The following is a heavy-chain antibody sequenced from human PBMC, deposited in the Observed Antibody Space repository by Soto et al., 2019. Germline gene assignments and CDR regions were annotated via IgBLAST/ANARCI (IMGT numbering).Heavy chain of an antibody. D-gene: IGHD6-6*01. V-gene: IGHV1-2*02. CDR1: GYTFTGYY. J-gene: IGHJ5*02. CDR3: ARAAGIAYSSSSPPDNWFDP. Sequence: ASVKVSCKASGYTFTGYYMHWVRQAPGQGLEWMGWINPNSGGTNYAQKFQGRVTMTRDTSISTAYMELSRLRSDDTAVYYCARAAGIAYSSSSPPDNWFDPWGQGTLVTVSS. CDR2: INPNSGGT.